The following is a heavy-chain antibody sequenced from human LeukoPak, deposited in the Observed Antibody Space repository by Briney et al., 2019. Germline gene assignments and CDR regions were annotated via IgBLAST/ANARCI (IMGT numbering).Heavy chain of an antibody. Sequence: GGSLRLSCAASGFTFSSYSMNWVRQAPGKGLEWVSSISSSSSYIYYADSVKGRFTISRDNAKNSLYLQMNSLRAEATAVYYCARDHVAVAGEWGQGTLVTVSS. CDR3: ARDHVAVAGE. CDR1: GFTFSSYS. J-gene: IGHJ4*02. V-gene: IGHV3-21*01. D-gene: IGHD6-19*01. CDR2: ISSSSSYI.